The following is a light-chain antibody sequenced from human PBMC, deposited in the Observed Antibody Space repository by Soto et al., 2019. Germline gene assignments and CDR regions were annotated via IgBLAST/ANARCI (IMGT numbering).Light chain of an antibody. Sequence: QSALTQPASVSGSLGQSITISCTGTSSDVGGYNYVSWYQQHPGKAPKLLIYDVTNRPSGVSYRFSGSKSGNTASLTISGLQAEDEADYYCSSYTSSITLVFGGGTKLTVL. V-gene: IGLV2-14*01. CDR3: SSYTSSITLV. J-gene: IGLJ3*02. CDR1: SSDVGGYNY. CDR2: DVT.